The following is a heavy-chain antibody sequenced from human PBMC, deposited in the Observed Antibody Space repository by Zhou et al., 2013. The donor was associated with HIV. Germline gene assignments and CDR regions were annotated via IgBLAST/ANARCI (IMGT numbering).Heavy chain of an antibody. CDR2: INPSGGST. Sequence: QVRLVQSGDEVKKPGASVKVSCKTTGYTFNRYDVSWVRQAPGQGLEWMGIINPSGGSTSYAQKFQGRVTMTRDTSTSTVYMELSSLRSEDTAVYYCARVRIVGATIGAFDIWGQGTMVTVSS. D-gene: IGHD1-26*01. J-gene: IGHJ3*02. V-gene: IGHV1-46*02. CDR3: ARVRIVGATIGAFDI. CDR1: GYTFNRYD.